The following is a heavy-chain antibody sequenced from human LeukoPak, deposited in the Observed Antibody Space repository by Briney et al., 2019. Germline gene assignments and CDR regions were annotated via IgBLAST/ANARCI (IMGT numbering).Heavy chain of an antibody. CDR2: IYYSGST. D-gene: IGHD6-13*01. CDR3: AEQQLVDLFDY. V-gene: IGHV4-39*07. J-gene: IGHJ4*02. CDR1: GGSISSSSYY. Sequence: SETLSLTCTVSGGSISSSSYYWGWIRQPPGKGLEWIGSIYYSGSTYYNPSLKSRVTISVDTSKNQFSLKLSSVTAADTAVCYCAEQQLVDLFDYWGQGTLVTVSS.